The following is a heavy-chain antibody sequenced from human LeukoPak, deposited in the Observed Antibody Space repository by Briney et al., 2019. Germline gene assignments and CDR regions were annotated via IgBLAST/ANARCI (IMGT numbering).Heavy chain of an antibody. J-gene: IGHJ6*02. Sequence: ASVKVSCKASGYTFSAYYMHWMRQAPGQGPEWMGWISPNSGGTNYAQKFQGRVTMTRDTSISTAYMELTRLRSDDTAVYYCAREGQLVGPTPKVHYYGMDFWGQGTTVTVSS. D-gene: IGHD1-26*01. V-gene: IGHV1-2*02. CDR1: GYTFSAYY. CDR2: ISPNSGGT. CDR3: AREGQLVGPTPKVHYYGMDF.